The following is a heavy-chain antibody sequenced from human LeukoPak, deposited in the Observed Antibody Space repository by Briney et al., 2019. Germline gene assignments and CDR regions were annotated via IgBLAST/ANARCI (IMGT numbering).Heavy chain of an antibody. J-gene: IGHJ6*03. V-gene: IGHV4-39*07. CDR2: IYYSGST. CDR1: GGSISSYY. CDR3: ARDDAYYYYYMDV. Sequence: SETLSLTCTVSGGSISSYYWGWIRQPPGKGLEWIGSIYYSGSTYYNPSLKSRVTISVDTSKNQFSLKLSSVTAADTAVYYCARDDAYYYYYMDVWGKGTTVTVSS.